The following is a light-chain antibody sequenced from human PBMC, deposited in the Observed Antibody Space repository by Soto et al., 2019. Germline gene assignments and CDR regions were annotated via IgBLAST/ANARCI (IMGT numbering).Light chain of an antibody. J-gene: IGKJ2*01. CDR1: QDISDF. V-gene: IGKV1-17*03. Sequence: DIQMTQSPSAMSASVGDRVTITCRASQDISDFLAWFQQKPGEVPKRLIYAASSLESGVPSRFSGSGSGTEFTLTVSSLQPEDFATYYCLQSYSMPYAFGPGTKVDIK. CDR3: LQSYSMPYA. CDR2: AAS.